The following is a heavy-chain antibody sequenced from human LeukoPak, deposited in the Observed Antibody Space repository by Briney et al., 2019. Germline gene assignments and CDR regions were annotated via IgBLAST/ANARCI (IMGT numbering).Heavy chain of an antibody. J-gene: IGHJ6*02. CDR1: GGSFSGYY. Sequence: SETLSLTCAVYGGSFSGYYWSWIRQPPGKGLEWIGEINHSGSTNYNPSLKSRVTISVDTSKNQFSLKLSSVTAADTAVYYCARDSPAAYYYYGMVVWGQGTTVTVSS. CDR3: ARDSPAAYYYYGMVV. CDR2: INHSGST. D-gene: IGHD2-15*01. V-gene: IGHV4-34*01.